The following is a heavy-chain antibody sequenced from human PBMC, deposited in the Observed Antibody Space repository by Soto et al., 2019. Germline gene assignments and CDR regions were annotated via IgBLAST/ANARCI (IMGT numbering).Heavy chain of an antibody. D-gene: IGHD4-17*01. CDR3: ARDSYGDYYFDY. Sequence: GALRLSCAASGFTFSSYWMSWVRQAPGKGLEWVANIKQDGSEKYYVDSVKGRFTISRDNAKNSLYLQMNSLRAEDTAVYYCARDSYGDYYFDYWGQGTLVTVSS. CDR1: GFTFSSYW. J-gene: IGHJ4*02. CDR2: IKQDGSEK. V-gene: IGHV3-7*01.